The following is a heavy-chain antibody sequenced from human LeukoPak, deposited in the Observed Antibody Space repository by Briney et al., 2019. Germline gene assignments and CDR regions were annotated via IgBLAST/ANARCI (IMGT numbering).Heavy chain of an antibody. D-gene: IGHD2-2*01. V-gene: IGHV3-74*01. Sequence: GGSLRLSCAASGFTFSSYWMHWVRQAPGKGLVWVSRINSDGSSTSYADSVKGRFTTSRDNAKNTLYLQMNSLRAEDTAVYYCASLDIVVVPAASPDNWFDPWGQGTLVTVSS. CDR1: GFTFSSYW. J-gene: IGHJ5*02. CDR3: ASLDIVVVPAASPDNWFDP. CDR2: INSDGSST.